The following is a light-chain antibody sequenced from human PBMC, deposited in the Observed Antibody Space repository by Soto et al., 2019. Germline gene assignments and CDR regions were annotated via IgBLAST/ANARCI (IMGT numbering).Light chain of an antibody. CDR1: QSISSY. J-gene: IGKJ4*01. Sequence: DIQITHSPSSRSASVVDRVTITFLASQSISSYLTWYQQKPGKAPKLLIYAASTLHSGVPSKFSGSGSGTDFTLTISSLQPEDFATYYCQKLNSYPLTFGGGTKVDIK. CDR2: AAS. V-gene: IGKV1-9*01. CDR3: QKLNSYPLT.